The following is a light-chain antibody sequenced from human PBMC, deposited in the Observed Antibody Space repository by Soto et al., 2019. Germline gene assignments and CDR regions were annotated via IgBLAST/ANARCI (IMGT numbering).Light chain of an antibody. CDR1: NSNIGSNT. V-gene: IGLV1-44*01. CDR2: SNN. CDR3: AAWDDSLNGYV. J-gene: IGLJ1*01. Sequence: QSVLTQPPSASGTPGQRVTISCSGSNSNIGSNTVNWYQHLPGTAPKLLIYSNNQRPSGVTGRFSGSKSGTSASLAISGLQSEDEADYYCAAWDDSLNGYVFGTGTKVTVL.